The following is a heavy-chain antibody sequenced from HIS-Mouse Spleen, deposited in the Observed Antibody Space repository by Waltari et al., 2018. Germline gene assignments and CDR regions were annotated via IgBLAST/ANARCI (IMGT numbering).Heavy chain of an antibody. CDR3: AREIPYSSSWYDWYFDL. D-gene: IGHD6-13*01. Sequence: QLQLQESGPGLVKPSETLSLTCTVPGGSISRSSYYWGRIRQPPGKGLELIGSIYYSASAYYNPSLKSRVTISVDTSKNQFSLKLSSVTAADTAVYYCAREIPYSSSWYDWYFDLWGRGTLVTVSS. CDR2: IYYSASA. J-gene: IGHJ2*01. V-gene: IGHV4-39*07. CDR1: GGSISRSSYY.